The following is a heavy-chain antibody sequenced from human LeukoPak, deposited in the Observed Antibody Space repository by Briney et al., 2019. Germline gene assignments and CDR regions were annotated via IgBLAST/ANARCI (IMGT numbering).Heavy chain of an antibody. D-gene: IGHD3-22*01. CDR3: ARAGMDSRGYYEGFDY. Sequence: GGSLRLSCAASGFTFSDYYMGWIRQTPGKGLEWVSYITNNGRKTYYADSMKGRFTISRDNAKSSLYLQMNSLRAEDAALYYCARAGMDSRGYYEGFDYWGQGTLVTVSS. CDR2: ITNNGRKT. J-gene: IGHJ4*02. V-gene: IGHV3-11*04. CDR1: GFTFSDYY.